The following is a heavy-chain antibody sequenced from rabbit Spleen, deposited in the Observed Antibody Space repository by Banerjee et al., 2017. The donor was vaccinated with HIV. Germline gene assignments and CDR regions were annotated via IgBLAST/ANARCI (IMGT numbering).Heavy chain of an antibody. CDR3: VREVAGKFYL. J-gene: IGHJ4*01. CDR1: GFDFSAYG. Sequence: QEQLVESGGGLVQPGGSLRLSCKASGFDFSAYGVSWVRQAPGKGLEWIGYIDPFFGTTYYASWVNGRFTISRENTQNTVFLQMTSLTAADTATYFCVREVAGKFYLWGQGTLVTVS. CDR2: IDPFFGTT. V-gene: IGHV1S47*01. D-gene: IGHD4-1*01.